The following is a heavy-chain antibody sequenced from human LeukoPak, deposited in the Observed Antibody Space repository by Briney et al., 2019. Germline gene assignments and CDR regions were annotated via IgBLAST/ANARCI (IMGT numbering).Heavy chain of an antibody. CDR1: GLSISNFW. V-gene: IGHV3-7*01. Sequence: PGGSLRLSCAASGLSISNFWMHWVRQAPGKGLEWVAIIDKNGNEIKYVDSVKGRFTLSRDNAKNSVYLQMNSLRTEDTALYCCVTDGDKWNDFEYWGQGTLVTVSS. CDR2: IDKNGNEI. J-gene: IGHJ4*02. D-gene: IGHD1-1*01. CDR3: VTDGDKWNDFEY.